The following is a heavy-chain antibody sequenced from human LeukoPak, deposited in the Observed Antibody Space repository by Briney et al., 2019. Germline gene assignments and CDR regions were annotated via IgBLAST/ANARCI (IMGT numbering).Heavy chain of an antibody. J-gene: IGHJ6*03. D-gene: IGHD3-3*01. V-gene: IGHV3-21*01. CDR2: ISSSSYI. Sequence: GGSLILSCAASGFTFSSYSMNWVRQAPGKGLEWVSSISSSSYIYYADSVKGRFTISRDNAKNSLYLQMNSLRAEDTAVYYCARDPSSSEYYDFWSGYYMDVWGKGTTVTVSS. CDR3: ARDPSSSEYYDFWSGYYMDV. CDR1: GFTFSSYS.